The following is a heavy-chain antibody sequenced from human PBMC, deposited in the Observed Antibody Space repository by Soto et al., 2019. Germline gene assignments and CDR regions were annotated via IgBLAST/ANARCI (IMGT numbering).Heavy chain of an antibody. CDR3: ARAEGSSGYYVDY. D-gene: IGHD3-22*01. J-gene: IGHJ4*02. Sequence: EVQLVESGGGLVQPGGSLRLSCAASGFTFSSYWMHWVRQAPGKGLVWVSRINSDGSSTSYADSVKGRFTISRDNAKNTMYLQMNSLSAEDTAVYYCARAEGSSGYYVDYWGQGPLVTVSS. V-gene: IGHV3-74*01. CDR2: INSDGSST. CDR1: GFTFSSYW.